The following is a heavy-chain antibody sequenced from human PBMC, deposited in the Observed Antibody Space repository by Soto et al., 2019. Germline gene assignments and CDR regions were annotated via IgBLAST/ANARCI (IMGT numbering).Heavy chain of an antibody. CDR3: SRGGGYCSSTSCPGHWFDP. Sequence: SETLSLTCTVSGGSISTGDYYWGWIRQPPGKGLERIAYIYHSGYTYHNPSLKSRISATIDTAKNQFSLKLSSVTAADTAVYYCSRGGGYCSSTSCPGHWFDPWGQGTLVTVSS. CDR2: IYHSGYT. J-gene: IGHJ5*02. V-gene: IGHV4-30-4*01. CDR1: GGSISTGDYY. D-gene: IGHD2-2*01.